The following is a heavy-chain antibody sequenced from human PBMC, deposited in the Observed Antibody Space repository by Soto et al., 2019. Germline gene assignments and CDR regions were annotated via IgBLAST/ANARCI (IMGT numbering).Heavy chain of an antibody. D-gene: IGHD2-21*02. CDR3: AGDRDCGGDCYSANYFDY. J-gene: IGHJ4*02. V-gene: IGHV3-48*02. Sequence: GGSLRLSCAASGFTFSSYSMNWVRQAPGKGLEWVSYISSSSSTIYYADSVKGRFTISRDNAKNSLYLQMNSLRDEDTAVYYCAGDRDCGGDCYSANYFDYWGKGPLVTVSS. CDR1: GFTFSSYS. CDR2: ISSSSSTI.